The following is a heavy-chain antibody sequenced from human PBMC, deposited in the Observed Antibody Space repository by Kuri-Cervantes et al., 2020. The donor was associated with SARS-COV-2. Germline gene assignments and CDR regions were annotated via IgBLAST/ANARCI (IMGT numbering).Heavy chain of an antibody. CDR2: ISSSSSTI. CDR3: ARFSKSGSYSENWFDP. CDR1: GFTFSSYS. D-gene: IGHD1-26*01. J-gene: IGHJ5*02. V-gene: IGHV3-48*04. Sequence: GGSLRLSCAASGFTFSSYSMNWVRQAPGKGLEWVSYISSSSSTIYYADSVKGRFTISRDNAKNSLYLQMNSLRAEDTAVYYCARFSKSGSYSENWFDPWGQGTPVTVSS.